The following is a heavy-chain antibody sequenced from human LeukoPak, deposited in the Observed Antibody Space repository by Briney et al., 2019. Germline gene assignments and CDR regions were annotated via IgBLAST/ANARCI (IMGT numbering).Heavy chain of an antibody. V-gene: IGHV3-11*04. CDR1: GFTFSDYY. J-gene: IGHJ4*02. D-gene: IGHD3-3*01. CDR3: ARGSYDFWDQYYFDY. Sequence: SGGSLRLSCAASGFTFSDYYMSWIRQAPGKGLEWVSYISSSGSTIYYADSVKGRFTISRDNAKNSLYLQMNSLRAEDTAVYYCARGSYDFWDQYYFDYWGQGTLVTVSS. CDR2: ISSSGSTI.